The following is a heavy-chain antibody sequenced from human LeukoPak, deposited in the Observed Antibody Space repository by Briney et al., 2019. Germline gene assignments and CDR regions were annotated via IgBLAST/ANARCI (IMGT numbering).Heavy chain of an antibody. CDR3: ARKLPGHDLGWVDAFDI. CDR2: IIPIFGTA. J-gene: IGHJ3*02. D-gene: IGHD1-26*01. Sequence: ASVKVSCKASGGTFSSYAISWVRQAPGQGLEWMGGIIPIFGTANYAQKFQGRVTITADKSTSTAYMELSSLRSEDTAVYYCARKLPGHDLGWVDAFDIWGQGTMVTVSS. CDR1: GGTFSSYA. V-gene: IGHV1-69*06.